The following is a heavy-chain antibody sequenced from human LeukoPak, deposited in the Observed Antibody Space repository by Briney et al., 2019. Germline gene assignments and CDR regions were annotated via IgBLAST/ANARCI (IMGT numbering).Heavy chain of an antibody. CDR1: SRPINIYH. D-gene: IGHD3/OR15-3a*01. J-gene: IGHJ1*01. CDR2: IYYRGSH. CDR3: ARQTGSGLFILP. V-gene: IGHV4-59*13. Sequence: SETLSLTCTLSSRPINIYHWRWIRHPPGEGRVWIGYIYYRGSHNHHPSLKRRVPISVDTSKNQFSLKLSSVTAADTAVYYCARQTGSGLFILPGGQGTLVTVSS.